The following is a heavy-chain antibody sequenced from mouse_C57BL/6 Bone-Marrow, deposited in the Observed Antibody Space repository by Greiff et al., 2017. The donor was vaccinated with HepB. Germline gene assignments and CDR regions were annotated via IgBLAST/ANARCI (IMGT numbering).Heavy chain of an antibody. Sequence: VQLQQPGAELVMPGASVKLSCKASGYTFTSYWMHWVKQRPGQGLEWIGEIDPSDSYTNYNQKFKGKSTLTVDKSSSPAYMQLPSLTSEGSAVYYCARGREFYYYGSSRYYYAMDYWGQGTSVTVSS. V-gene: IGHV1-69*01. D-gene: IGHD1-1*01. CDR2: IDPSDSYT. J-gene: IGHJ4*01. CDR3: ARGREFYYYGSSRYYYAMDY. CDR1: GYTFTSYW.